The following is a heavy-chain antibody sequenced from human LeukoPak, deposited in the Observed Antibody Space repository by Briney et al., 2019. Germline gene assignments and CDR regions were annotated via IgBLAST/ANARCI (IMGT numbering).Heavy chain of an antibody. D-gene: IGHD3-22*01. V-gene: IGHV6-1*01. J-gene: IGHJ6*03. CDR2: TYYRSKWYN. Sequence: SQTLSLTCAISGDSVSSNSAAWNWIRQSPSRGLEWLGRTYYRSKWYNDYAVSVKSRITINPDTSKNQFSLKLSSVTATDTAVYYCAKHSGDSAGYYPYMDVWGNGTTVTISS. CDR1: GDSVSSNSAA. CDR3: AKHSGDSAGYYPYMDV.